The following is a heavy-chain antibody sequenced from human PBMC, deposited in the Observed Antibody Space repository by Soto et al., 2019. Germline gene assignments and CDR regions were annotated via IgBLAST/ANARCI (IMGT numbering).Heavy chain of an antibody. V-gene: IGHV1-46*01. D-gene: IGHD3-10*01. CDR1: GYTFTSYY. Sequence: ASVKVSCKASGYTFTSYYMHWVRQAPGQGLEWMGLINPSGGSTSYAQKFQGRVTMTRDTSTSTVYMELSSLRSEDTAVYYCARDRYYGSGSYYKPGRYYATDVWGQGTTVTVSS. CDR2: INPSGGST. CDR3: ARDRYYGSGSYYKPGRYYATDV. J-gene: IGHJ6*02.